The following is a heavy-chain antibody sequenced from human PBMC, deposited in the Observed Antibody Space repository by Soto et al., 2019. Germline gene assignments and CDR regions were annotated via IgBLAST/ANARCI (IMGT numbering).Heavy chain of an antibody. CDR1: GFNFRGFT. J-gene: IGHJ4*02. V-gene: IGHV3-30-3*01. CDR3: AREPWGYSGSAKHFDY. Sequence: QVHLVESGGGVVQPGGSLRLSCAASGFNFRGFTMHWVRQAPDKGLEWLSVISYAGDYKNYAYSVRGRISISRDNSKNTLFLQMNSLRPDDTAVYFCAREPWGYSGSAKHFDYWGQGSLVIVSS. CDR2: ISYAGDYK. D-gene: IGHD6-25*01.